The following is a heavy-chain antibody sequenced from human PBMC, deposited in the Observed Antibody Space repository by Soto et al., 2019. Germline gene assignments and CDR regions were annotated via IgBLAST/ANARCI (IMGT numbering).Heavy chain of an antibody. CDR1: GFTFSSYS. Sequence: EVQLVESGGGLVKPGGSLRLSCAASGFTFSSYSMNWVRQAPGKGLEWVSSISSSSSYIYYADSVKGRFTISRDNAKNSLYLQMNSLRAEDTAVYYCAREDPYGQPYYYYYGMDVWGQGTTVTVSS. J-gene: IGHJ6*02. CDR3: AREDPYGQPYYYYYGMDV. CDR2: ISSSSSYI. V-gene: IGHV3-21*01. D-gene: IGHD3-10*01.